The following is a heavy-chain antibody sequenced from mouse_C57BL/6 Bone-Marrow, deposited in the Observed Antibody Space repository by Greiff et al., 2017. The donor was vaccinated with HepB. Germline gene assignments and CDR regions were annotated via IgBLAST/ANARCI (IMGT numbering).Heavy chain of an antibody. CDR2: IDPSDSYT. V-gene: IGHV1-50*01. Sequence: QVQLKESGAELVKPGASVKLSCKASGYTFTSYWMQWVKQRPGQGLEWIGEIDPSDSYTNYNQKFKGKATLTVDTSSSTAYMQLSSLTSEDSAVYYCARGINSSGYVGYWGQGTTLTVSS. CDR3: ARGINSSGYVGY. J-gene: IGHJ2*01. D-gene: IGHD3-2*02. CDR1: GYTFTSYW.